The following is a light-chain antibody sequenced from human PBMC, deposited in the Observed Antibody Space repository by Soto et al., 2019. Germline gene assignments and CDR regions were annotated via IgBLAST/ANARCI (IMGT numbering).Light chain of an antibody. Sequence: EIVLTQSPGTLSLSPGERATLSCRASQSVTSSYLAWYQQKPGQAPRLLIYGTSSRATGIPDRFSGSGSATDFTLTVSGLEPEDFAVYYCQQYGSSVVTFGPGTKVD. CDR2: GTS. J-gene: IGKJ3*01. CDR3: QQYGSSVVT. CDR1: QSVTSSY. V-gene: IGKV3-20*01.